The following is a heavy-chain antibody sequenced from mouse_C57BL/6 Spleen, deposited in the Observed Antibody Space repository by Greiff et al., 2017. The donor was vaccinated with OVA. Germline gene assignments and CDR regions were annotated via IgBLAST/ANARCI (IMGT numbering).Heavy chain of an antibody. J-gene: IGHJ2*01. CDR2: IYPGDGDT. Sequence: VMLVESGPELVKPGASVKISCKASGYAFSSSWMNWVKQRPGKGLEWIGRIYPGDGDTNYNGKFKGKATLTADKSSSTAYMQLSSLTSEDSAVYVCARADDGYPFDYWGQGTTLTVSS. V-gene: IGHV1-82*01. CDR1: GYAFSSSW. D-gene: IGHD2-3*01. CDR3: ARADDGYPFDY.